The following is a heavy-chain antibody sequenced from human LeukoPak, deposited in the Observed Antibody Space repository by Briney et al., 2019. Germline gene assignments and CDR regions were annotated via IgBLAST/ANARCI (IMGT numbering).Heavy chain of an antibody. D-gene: IGHD5-12*01. Sequence: GGSLRLSCAASGFTFNTYGMHWVRQAPGKGLEWVTVISYDGSNKYYADSVKGRFTISRDNSKNTLYMQTNSLRAEDTAVYYCAKDGGVATIKDYFDYWGQGTLVTVSS. CDR3: AKDGGVATIKDYFDY. V-gene: IGHV3-30*18. CDR1: GFTFNTYG. J-gene: IGHJ4*02. CDR2: ISYDGSNK.